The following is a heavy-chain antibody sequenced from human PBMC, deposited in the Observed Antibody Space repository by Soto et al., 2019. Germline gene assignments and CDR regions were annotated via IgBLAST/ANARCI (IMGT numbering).Heavy chain of an antibody. D-gene: IGHD3-10*01. Sequence: PSETLSLTCTVSGDSISSGDYYWSWIRQPPGKGLEWIGCIYYSGNTYYNPSLKRRFSISVDTSKNQFSLQLSSVTAADTAVYYCARVPTMVRGDPFVDYWGQGTLVTVSS. CDR2: IYYSGNT. V-gene: IGHV4-30-4*01. CDR1: GDSISSGDYY. J-gene: IGHJ4*02. CDR3: ARVPTMVRGDPFVDY.